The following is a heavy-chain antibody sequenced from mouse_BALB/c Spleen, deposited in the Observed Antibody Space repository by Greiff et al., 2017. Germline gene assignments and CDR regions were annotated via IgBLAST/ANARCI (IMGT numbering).Heavy chain of an antibody. CDR2: IWAGGST. Sequence: VHLVESGPGLVAPSQSLSITCTVSGFSLTSYGVHWVRQPPGKGLEWLGVIWAGGSTNYNSALMSRLSISKDNSKSQVFLKMNSLQTDDTAMYYCARGYYYGSSGDAMDYWGQGTSVTVSS. V-gene: IGHV2-9*02. D-gene: IGHD1-1*01. CDR1: GFSLTSYG. J-gene: IGHJ4*01. CDR3: ARGYYYGSSGDAMDY.